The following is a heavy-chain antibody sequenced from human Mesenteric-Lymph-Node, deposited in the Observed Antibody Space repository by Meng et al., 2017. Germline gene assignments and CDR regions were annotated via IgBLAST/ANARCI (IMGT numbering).Heavy chain of an antibody. Sequence: QVQLQESGPGLVKPSQTLSLICPVSGGSISSGAYYWSWIRQPPGKGLEWIGYIYYSGSTYYNPSLKSRVTISVDTSKNQFSLRLSSVTAADTAVYYCARDLGVATSIAGFVYWGQGTLVTVSS. V-gene: IGHV4-30-4*01. J-gene: IGHJ4*02. CDR1: GGSISSGAYY. D-gene: IGHD5-12*01. CDR3: ARDLGVATSIAGFVY. CDR2: IYYSGST.